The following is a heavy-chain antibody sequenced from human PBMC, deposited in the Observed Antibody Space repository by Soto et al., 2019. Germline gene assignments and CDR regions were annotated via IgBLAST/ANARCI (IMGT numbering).Heavy chain of an antibody. J-gene: IGHJ5*02. V-gene: IGHV4-39*01. CDR3: VRLPMVRGVISWFDP. CDR2: IYYSGNT. CDR1: GGSISGSSNY. Sequence: QLQLQESGPGLVQPSETPSLTCTVSGGSISGSSNYWGWIRQSPGKGLEWIGGIYYSGNTYYNPSLKSRVTISVDASKNQFSLKLSSVTAADTAVYYCVRLPMVRGVISWFDPWGQGTLVIVSS. D-gene: IGHD3-10*01.